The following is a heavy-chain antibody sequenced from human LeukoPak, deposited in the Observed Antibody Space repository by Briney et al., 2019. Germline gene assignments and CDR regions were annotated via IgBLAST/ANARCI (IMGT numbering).Heavy chain of an antibody. CDR3: TTNPYSSSWLAGAFAI. Sequence: GGSLRLSCAVSGFTFSNAWMTWVRQIPGKGLEWVGRIKSKTDGGTTDYATPAKGRFTISRDDSKNTLYLQMNSLKTEDTAVYYCTTNPYSSSWLAGAFAIWGQGTMVTVSS. CDR2: IKSKTDGGTT. CDR1: GFTFSNAW. D-gene: IGHD6-13*01. V-gene: IGHV3-15*01. J-gene: IGHJ3*02.